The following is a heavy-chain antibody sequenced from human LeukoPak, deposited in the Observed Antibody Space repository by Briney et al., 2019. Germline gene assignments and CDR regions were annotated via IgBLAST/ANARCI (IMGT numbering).Heavy chain of an antibody. CDR2: INPSGGST. CDR3: SRRKYDRAGAGFGAFDI. V-gene: IGHV1-46*01. J-gene: IGHJ3*02. CDR1: GYTFTSYY. Sequence: ASVKVSCKASGYTFTSYYMHWVRQAPGQGLEWMGIINPSGGSTSYAQKFQGRVTMTRDMSTSTVYMELSSLRSDDTAVYYCSRRKYDRAGAGFGAFDIWGQGTMVTVSS. D-gene: IGHD6-13*01.